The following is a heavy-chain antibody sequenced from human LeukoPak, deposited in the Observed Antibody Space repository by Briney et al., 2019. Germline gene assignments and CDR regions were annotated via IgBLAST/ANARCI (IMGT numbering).Heavy chain of an antibody. Sequence: SETLSLTCTVSGGSISSYYWSWIRQPPGKGLEWIGYIYYSGSTNYNPSLKSRVTISMDTSNNQVSLRLSSVTAADTAIYYCARELAAAEDAFDIWGQGTVVTVSS. CDR1: GGSISSYY. CDR3: ARELAAAEDAFDI. V-gene: IGHV4-59*01. CDR2: IYYSGST. J-gene: IGHJ3*02. D-gene: IGHD6-13*01.